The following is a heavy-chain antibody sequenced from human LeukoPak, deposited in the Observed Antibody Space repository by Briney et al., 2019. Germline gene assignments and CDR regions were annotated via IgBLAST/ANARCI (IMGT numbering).Heavy chain of an antibody. D-gene: IGHD6-6*01. V-gene: IGHV3-74*01. Sequence: GGSLRLSCAASGFTFSSYWMHWVRQAPGKGLXXXXWIGTDGTSTNSADSVKGRLTISREKAKNKLYLQMNSLRAEDTAVYYCVREYSSSSGRAFDIWGQGTMVTVSP. J-gene: IGHJ3*02. CDR1: GFTFSSYW. CDR3: VREYSSSSGRAFDI. CDR2: IGTDGTST.